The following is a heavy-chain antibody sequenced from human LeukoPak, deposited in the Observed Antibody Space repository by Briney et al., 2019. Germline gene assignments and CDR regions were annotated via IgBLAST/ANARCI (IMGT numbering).Heavy chain of an antibody. CDR2: ISDSDVSP. V-gene: IGHV3-23*01. CDR3: AKSHSARDAYFAY. J-gene: IGHJ4*02. Sequence: PGGSLILSCAASGFTVTSYAMSWVRQAPGKGLEWLSTISDSDVSPFYADSVKGRFTISRDTSQNRLYLQMNSLRAEDTAIYFCAKSHSARDAYFAYWGQGALVTVSS. D-gene: IGHD4-11*01. CDR1: GFTVTSYA.